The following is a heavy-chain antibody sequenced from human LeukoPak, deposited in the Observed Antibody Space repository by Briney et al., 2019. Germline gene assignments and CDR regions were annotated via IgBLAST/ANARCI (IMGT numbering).Heavy chain of an antibody. CDR2: IKQDGSEK. CDR1: GFTFSSYW. J-gene: IGHJ6*03. Sequence: PGGSLRLSCAASGFTFSSYWMSWVRQAPGKGLEWVANIKQDGSEKYYVDSVKGRFTISRDNAKNSLYLQMNSLRAEDTAVYYCAREAEGGYNWNDGYYYYYMDVWGKGTTVTISS. V-gene: IGHV3-7*01. CDR3: AREAEGGYNWNDGYYYYYMDV. D-gene: IGHD1-1*01.